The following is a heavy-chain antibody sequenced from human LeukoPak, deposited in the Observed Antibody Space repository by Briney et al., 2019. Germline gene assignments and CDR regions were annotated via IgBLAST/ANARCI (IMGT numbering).Heavy chain of an antibody. V-gene: IGHV3-21*01. Sequence: KPGGSPTLSCAASGFTFSSYSMNWVRQAPGEGLEWGASITSSSSYIYYVHSVKGRFTISRDNVKNSLYVQMNSLRAEDTAVYYCARVTYCGGDCYSSYFDYWGQGTLVTVSS. J-gene: IGHJ4*02. CDR1: GFTFSSYS. CDR2: ITSSSSYI. CDR3: ARVTYCGGDCYSSYFDY. D-gene: IGHD2-21*02.